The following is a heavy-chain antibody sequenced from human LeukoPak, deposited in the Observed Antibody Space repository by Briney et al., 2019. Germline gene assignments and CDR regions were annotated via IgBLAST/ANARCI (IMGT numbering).Heavy chain of an antibody. V-gene: IGHV1-69*13. CDR1: GGTFSSYA. CDR3: AIYGPVRGAFLHY. CDR2: IIPIFGTA. D-gene: IGHD3-10*01. Sequence: ASVKVSCKASGGTFSSYAISWVRQAPGQGLEWMGGIIPIFGTANYAQKFQGRVTITADESTSTAYMELSSLRPEDTAVYYCAIYGPVRGAFLHYWGQGTLVTVSS. J-gene: IGHJ4*02.